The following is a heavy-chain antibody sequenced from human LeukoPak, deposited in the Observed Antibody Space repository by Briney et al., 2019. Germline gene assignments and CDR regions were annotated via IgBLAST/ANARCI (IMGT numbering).Heavy chain of an antibody. D-gene: IGHD3-16*01. CDR1: VYTFTVYY. J-gene: IGHJ4*02. Sequence: ASVKVSFQAFVYTFTVYYMHRVRQAPGQGLEWMGWINPNSGGTNYAQKFQGRVTMTRDTSISTAYMELSRLRSDDTAVYYCAREGGDCWGQGTLVTVSS. CDR2: INPNSGGT. V-gene: IGHV1-2*02. CDR3: AREGGDC.